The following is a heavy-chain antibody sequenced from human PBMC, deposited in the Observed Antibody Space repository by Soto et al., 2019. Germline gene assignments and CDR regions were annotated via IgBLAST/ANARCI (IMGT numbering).Heavy chain of an antibody. J-gene: IGHJ4*02. Sequence: ASVKVSCKASGYTFNTYSISWVRQAPRQGLEWVGWISTFNRDTNYAQKFQGRVTMTTDTSTNTAYMELRSLRSDDTAVYYCARDPYFDYWGQGSLVTVSS. CDR1: GYTFNTYS. CDR2: ISTFNRDT. D-gene: IGHD2-21*02. V-gene: IGHV1-18*01. CDR3: ARDPYFDY.